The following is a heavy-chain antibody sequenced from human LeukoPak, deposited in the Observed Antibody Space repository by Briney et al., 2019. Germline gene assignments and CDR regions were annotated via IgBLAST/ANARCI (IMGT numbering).Heavy chain of an antibody. CDR1: GGPISSYY. CDR3: ARDPVAGGNAFGI. Sequence: PSETLSLTCTVSGGPISSYYWSWIRQPPGKGLEWIGYIYYSGSTNYNPSLKSRVTISVDTSKNQFSLKLSSVTAADTAVYYCARDPVAGGNAFGIWGQGTMVTVSS. J-gene: IGHJ3*02. V-gene: IGHV4-59*01. D-gene: IGHD6-19*01. CDR2: IYYSGST.